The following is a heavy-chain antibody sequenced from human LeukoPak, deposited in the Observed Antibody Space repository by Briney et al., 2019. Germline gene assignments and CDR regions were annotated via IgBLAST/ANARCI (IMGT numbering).Heavy chain of an antibody. CDR2: IYTSGST. Sequence: SETLSLTCSVSGDSIISNDFYWNWIRQPAGKGLEWIGHIYTSGSTNYNPSLKSRVTISVDTSKNQFSLKLSSVTAADTAVYYCARHEWYGGYYYDSSPFTGVDYWGQGTLVTVSS. CDR3: ARHEWYGGYYYDSSPFTGVDY. J-gene: IGHJ4*02. V-gene: IGHV4-61*09. CDR1: GDSIISNDFY. D-gene: IGHD3-22*01.